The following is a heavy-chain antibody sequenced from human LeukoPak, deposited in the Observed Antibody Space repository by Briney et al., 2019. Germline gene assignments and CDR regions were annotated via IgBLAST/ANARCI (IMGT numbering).Heavy chain of an antibody. V-gene: IGHV3-48*03. CDR1: GFTFSSYE. Sequence: GGSLRLSCAASGFTFSSYEMNWVRQAPGKGLEWVSYISSSGSTIYYADSVKGRFTISRDNSKNTLYLQMNSLRAEDTAVYYCAEVGSRYYYDSSGRDYWGQGTLVTVSS. CDR2: ISSSGSTI. CDR3: AEVGSRYYYDSSGRDY. D-gene: IGHD3-22*01. J-gene: IGHJ4*02.